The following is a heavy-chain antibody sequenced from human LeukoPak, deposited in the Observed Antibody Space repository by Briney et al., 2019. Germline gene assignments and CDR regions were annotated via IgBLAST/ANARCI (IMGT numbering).Heavy chain of an antibody. Sequence: AAVKVSCKASGYTFTAYYIHWLRQAPGQGPEWMGWIKPDSGSSHYAQKFQGRVTMTRDTSSNSAYMDLTSLKSDDTALYYCARARVPIAVAGLYYFDYWGQGALVTVSS. CDR1: GYTFTAYY. V-gene: IGHV1-2*02. D-gene: IGHD6-19*01. CDR2: IKPDSGSS. J-gene: IGHJ4*02. CDR3: ARARVPIAVAGLYYFDY.